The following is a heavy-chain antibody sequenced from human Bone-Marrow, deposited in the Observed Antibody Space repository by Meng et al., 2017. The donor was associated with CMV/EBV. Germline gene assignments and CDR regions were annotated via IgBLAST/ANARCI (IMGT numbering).Heavy chain of an antibody. CDR3: ALYYDSSGYYYYFEN. V-gene: IGHV1-69*05. D-gene: IGHD3-22*01. Sequence: KISCKASGGTFSIYTISWVRQAPGQGLEWMGGSIPMFGITNYAQKFQGRVTITTDESTSTAYMELRSLRSEDMAVYYCALYYDSSGYYYYFENWGQGTLVTVSS. J-gene: IGHJ4*02. CDR1: GGTFSIYT. CDR2: SIPMFGIT.